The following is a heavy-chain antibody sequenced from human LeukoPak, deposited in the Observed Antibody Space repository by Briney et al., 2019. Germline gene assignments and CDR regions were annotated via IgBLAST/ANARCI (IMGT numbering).Heavy chain of an antibody. CDR3: AKDRRGATIENFDY. CDR1: GFTFRSHA. V-gene: IGHV3-30-3*02. J-gene: IGHJ4*02. D-gene: IGHD5-12*01. Sequence: SGGSLRLSCATSGFTFRSHAMQWVRQAPGKGLEWVAVISHEGRNKYYADPVKGRFTISRDNSKNTLYLQMNSLRAEDTAVYYCAKDRRGATIENFDYWGQGTLVTVSS. CDR2: ISHEGRNK.